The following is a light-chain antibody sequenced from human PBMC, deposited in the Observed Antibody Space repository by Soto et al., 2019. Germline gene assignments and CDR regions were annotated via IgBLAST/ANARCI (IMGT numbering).Light chain of an antibody. V-gene: IGKV3-15*01. CDR1: QSISSN. CDR2: GAS. Sequence: EIVMTQSPATLSVSPGERATLSCRASQSISSNLAWYQQKGGQAPRLLIYGASTRATGIPARFSGSGSGTEFTLTISSLQSEDFAVYYCQQYTNWPRAFGQGAKVEIK. J-gene: IGKJ1*01. CDR3: QQYTNWPRA.